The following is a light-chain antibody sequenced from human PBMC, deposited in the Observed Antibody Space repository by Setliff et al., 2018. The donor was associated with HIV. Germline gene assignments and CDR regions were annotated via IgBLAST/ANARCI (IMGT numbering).Light chain of an antibody. Sequence: DVVMTQSPLSLPVTLGQPASISCTSSQSLVHSDGNTYLTWFQQRPGQSPRRLFYKVSNRDSGVPDRFSGSGSGTDFTLKISRVEAEDVGVYYCMYATRWPYTFGQGTKVDIK. CDR2: KVS. CDR1: QSLVHSDGNTY. J-gene: IGKJ2*01. V-gene: IGKV2-30*02. CDR3: MYATRWPYT.